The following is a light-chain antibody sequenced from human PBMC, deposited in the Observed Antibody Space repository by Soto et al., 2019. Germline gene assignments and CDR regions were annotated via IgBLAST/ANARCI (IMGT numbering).Light chain of an antibody. CDR3: SSYTSTSTRVV. CDR2: EVS. Sequence: QSALTQPASVSGSPGQSITISCTGTSSDVGGYKYVSWYQQHPGKAPNLIIYEVSNRPSGVSNRFSGSKSGNTASLTISGLQAEDEADYYCSSYTSTSTRVVFGGGTKLTVL. V-gene: IGLV2-14*01. CDR1: SSDVGGYKY. J-gene: IGLJ2*01.